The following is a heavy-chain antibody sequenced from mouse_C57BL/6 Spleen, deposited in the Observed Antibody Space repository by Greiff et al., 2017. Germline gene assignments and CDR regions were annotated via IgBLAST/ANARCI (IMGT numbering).Heavy chain of an antibody. V-gene: IGHV2-6*01. CDR1: GFSLTSYG. D-gene: IGHD1-1*01. CDR2: IWGVGST. Sequence: QVQLQQSGPGLVAPSQSLSITCTVSGFSLTSYGVDWVRQSPGKGLEWLGVIWGVGSTNYNSALKSRLSISKDNSKSQVFLKMNSLQTDDTAMYYCALHYYGSDWFAYWGQGTLVTVSA. J-gene: IGHJ3*01. CDR3: ALHYYGSDWFAY.